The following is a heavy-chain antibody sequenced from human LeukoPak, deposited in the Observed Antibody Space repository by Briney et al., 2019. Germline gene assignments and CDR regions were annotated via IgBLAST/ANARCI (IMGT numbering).Heavy chain of an antibody. CDR3: ARDLVGGSYY. Sequence: GGSLRLSCVASGFTFRSYWMSWLHQAPGQGLEGVANIKQDGSEKYYMDSVKGRFTISRDNVKNSLFLQMNSLRAEDTAVYYCARDLVGGSYYWGQGTMVTVSS. CDR2: IKQDGSEK. J-gene: IGHJ4*02. V-gene: IGHV3-7*01. CDR1: GFTFRSYW. D-gene: IGHD1-26*01.